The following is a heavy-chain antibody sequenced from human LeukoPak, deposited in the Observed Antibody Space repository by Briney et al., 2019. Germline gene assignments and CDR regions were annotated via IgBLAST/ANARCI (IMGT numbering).Heavy chain of an antibody. CDR3: ARGKTIRVADPFDY. D-gene: IGHD6-19*01. V-gene: IGHV1-18*01. CDR2: ISTYTGTP. CDR1: GYTFTNYG. J-gene: IGHJ4*02. Sequence: WAPVKVSCKASGYTFTNYGISRVRQAPGQGLEWMGWISTYTGTPHYAQKLQGRVTMTTDTSTNTAYMDLRSLRSDDTAVYYCARGKTIRVADPFDYWGQGTLVTVSS.